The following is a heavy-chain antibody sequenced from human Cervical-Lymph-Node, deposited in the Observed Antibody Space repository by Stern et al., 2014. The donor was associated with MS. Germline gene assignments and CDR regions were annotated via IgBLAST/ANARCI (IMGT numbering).Heavy chain of an antibody. Sequence: VQLVESGGAVVPPWRSLRLSCAASGFTFSSYGMHWVRQAPGKGLEWVTVISYDGNHKYYAASVKGRFTISRDNSKNTLHLQMNSVTPDDTAIYYCARDYEDTSMLFDHWGQGTLVTVSS. D-gene: IGHD2-8*01. CDR2: ISYDGNHK. J-gene: IGHJ4*02. CDR1: GFTFSSYG. CDR3: ARDYEDTSMLFDH. V-gene: IGHV3-30*03.